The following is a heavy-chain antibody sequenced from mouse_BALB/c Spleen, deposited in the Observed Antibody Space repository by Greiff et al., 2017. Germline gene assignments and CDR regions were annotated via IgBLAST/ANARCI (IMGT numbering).Heavy chain of an antibody. J-gene: IGHJ3*01. Sequence: EVKLMESGGDLVKPGGSLKLSCAASGFTFSSYGMSWVRQTPDKRLEWVATISSGGSYTYYPDSVKGRFTISRDNAKNTLYLQMSSLKSEDTAMYYCARQTRLAWFAYWGQGTLVTVSA. CDR3: ARQTRLAWFAY. CDR2: ISSGGSYT. CDR1: GFTFSSYG. V-gene: IGHV5-6*01.